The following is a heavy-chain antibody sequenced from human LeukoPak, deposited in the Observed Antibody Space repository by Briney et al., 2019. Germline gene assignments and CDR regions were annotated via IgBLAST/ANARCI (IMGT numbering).Heavy chain of an antibody. CDR1: GFTFDDYA. CDR3: TKGHYASVAGDAFDI. CDR2: ISWNSGRI. D-gene: IGHD3-10*01. J-gene: IGHJ3*02. Sequence: GRSLRLSCAASGFTFDDYAMHWVRQAPGKGLEWVSGISWNSGRIDYADSVKGRFTISRDNARNSLYLQLNSLRTEDMAFYYCTKGHYASVAGDAFDIWGQGTMVTVSS. V-gene: IGHV3-9*03.